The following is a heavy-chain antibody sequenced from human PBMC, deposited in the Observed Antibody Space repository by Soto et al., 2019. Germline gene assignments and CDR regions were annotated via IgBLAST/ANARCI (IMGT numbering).Heavy chain of an antibody. CDR3: ARAAPYYYDSSGYPNWFDP. J-gene: IGHJ5*02. D-gene: IGHD3-22*01. CDR2: ISAYNGNT. V-gene: IGHV1-18*01. CDR1: GYTFTSYG. Sequence: QVQLVQSGAEVKKPGASVKVSCKASGYTFTSYGISWVRQAPGQGLEWMGWISAYNGNTNYAQKLQGRVTMTTDTSTSTAYMELRSLRSDDTAVYYCARAAPYYYDSSGYPNWFDPWGQGTLVTVSS.